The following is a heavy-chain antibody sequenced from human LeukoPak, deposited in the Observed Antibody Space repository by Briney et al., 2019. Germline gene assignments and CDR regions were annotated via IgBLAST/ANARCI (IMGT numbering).Heavy chain of an antibody. CDR2: IYHSGST. D-gene: IGHD5-18*01. J-gene: IGHJ4*02. CDR3: ARAGISDTAMASDY. Sequence: TLSLTCTVSGGSISSGGYYWSWIRQPPGKGLEWIGYIYHSGSTYYNPSLKSRVTISVDRSKNQFSLKLSSVTAADTAVYYCARAGISDTAMASDYWGQGTLVTVSS. V-gene: IGHV4-30-2*01. CDR1: GGSISSGGYY.